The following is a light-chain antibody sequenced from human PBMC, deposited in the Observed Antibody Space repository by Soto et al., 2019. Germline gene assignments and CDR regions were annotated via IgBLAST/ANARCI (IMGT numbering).Light chain of an antibody. Sequence: EIELTQSPGTLSLSPGERATLSCRASQSVSSSYLAWYQQKPGQAPRLLIYDASSRATGIPDRFSGSGSGTDFTLTISRLQPEDFAVYYCQQYGSSPPYTFGQGTKLKIK. CDR1: QSVSSSY. J-gene: IGKJ2*01. CDR3: QQYGSSPPYT. V-gene: IGKV3-20*01. CDR2: DAS.